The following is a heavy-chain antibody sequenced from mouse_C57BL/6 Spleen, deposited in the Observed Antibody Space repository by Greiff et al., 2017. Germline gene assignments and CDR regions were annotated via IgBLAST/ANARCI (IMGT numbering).Heavy chain of an antibody. V-gene: IGHV1-76*01. J-gene: IGHJ1*03. CDR2: IYPGSGNT. CDR1: GYTFTDYY. CDR3: ARIYYGNGYFDV. Sequence: VKLMESGAELVRPGASVKLSCKASGYTFTDYYINWVKQRPGQGLEWIARIYPGSGNTYYNEKFKGKATLTAEKSSSTAYMQLSSLTSEDSAVYFCARIYYGNGYFDVWGTGTTVTVSS. D-gene: IGHD2-1*01.